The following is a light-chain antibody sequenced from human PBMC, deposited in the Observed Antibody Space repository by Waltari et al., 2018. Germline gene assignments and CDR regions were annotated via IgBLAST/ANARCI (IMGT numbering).Light chain of an antibody. J-gene: IGLJ3*02. CDR2: RNT. CDR1: SSNIGSNF. V-gene: IGLV1-47*01. Sequence: QSVLTQPPSASGTPGQRVAISCSGSSSNIGSNFVYWYQQLPGTAPELLIYRNTHRPSGVPVRISGSKSGTSASLAVSGLRSEDEADFYCAAWDDSLSTWVFGGGTKLTVL. CDR3: AAWDDSLSTWV.